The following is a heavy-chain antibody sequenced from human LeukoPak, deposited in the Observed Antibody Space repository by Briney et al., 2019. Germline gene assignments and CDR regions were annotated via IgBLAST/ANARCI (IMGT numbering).Heavy chain of an antibody. CDR2: IDYSGGRT. CDR3: ARNGGWYGVS. V-gene: IGHV3-23*01. D-gene: IGHD6-19*01. J-gene: IGHJ4*02. CDR1: GYTLSSYE. Sequence: PGGALRLSCTASGYTLSSYEMSWIRQAPGRGREWVSSIDYSGGRTHYADSVMGRVTISRDNSKNTLYLQFNSLSADDTAVYYCARNGGWYGVSWGQGTLVTVSS.